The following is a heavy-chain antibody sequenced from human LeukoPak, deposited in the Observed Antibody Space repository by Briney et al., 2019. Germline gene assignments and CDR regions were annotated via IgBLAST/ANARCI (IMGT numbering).Heavy chain of an antibody. CDR2: FDPEDGET. Sequence: ASVKVSCKVSGDTLTELSMHWVRQAPGKGLEWMGGFDPEDGETIYAQKFQGRVTMTEDTSTDTAYMELSSLRSEDTAVYYCATYDFWSGYYIFDYWGQGTLVTVSS. J-gene: IGHJ4*02. V-gene: IGHV1-24*01. D-gene: IGHD3-3*01. CDR1: GDTLTELS. CDR3: ATYDFWSGYYIFDY.